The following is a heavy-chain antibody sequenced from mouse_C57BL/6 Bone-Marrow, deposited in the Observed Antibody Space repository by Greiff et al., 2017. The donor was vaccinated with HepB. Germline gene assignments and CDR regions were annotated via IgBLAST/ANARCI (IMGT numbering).Heavy chain of an antibody. CDR1: GYTFTNYW. CDR2: IYPEGGYT. CDR3: GRGGARGSGFAG. V-gene: IGHV1-63*01. Sequence: VQLQQSGAELVRPGTSVKLSCKASGYTFTNYWIGWAKQRPGHGLEWIGDIYPEGGYTNYNEKFKGKATLTADTSSSTAYLLFSSLTSEDSAIYCGGRGGARGSGFAGWGHGTLVTVA. D-gene: IGHD3-1*01. J-gene: IGHJ3*01.